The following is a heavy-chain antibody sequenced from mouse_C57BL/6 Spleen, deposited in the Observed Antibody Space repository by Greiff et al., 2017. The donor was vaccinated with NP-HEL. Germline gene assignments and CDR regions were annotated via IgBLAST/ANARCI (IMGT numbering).Heavy chain of an antibody. CDR2: IYPRDGST. V-gene: IGHV1-85*01. CDR3: AAITTVVATDWYFDV. CDR1: GYTFTSYD. D-gene: IGHD1-1*01. J-gene: IGHJ1*03. Sequence: VKLQESGPELVKPGASVKLSCKASGYTFTSYDINWVKQRPGQGLEWIGWIYPRDGSTKYNEKFKGKATLTVDTSSSTAYMELHSLTSEDSAVYFCAAITTVVATDWYFDVWGTGTTVTVSS.